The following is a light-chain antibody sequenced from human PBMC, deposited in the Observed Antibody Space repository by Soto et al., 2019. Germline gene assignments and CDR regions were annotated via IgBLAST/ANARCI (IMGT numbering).Light chain of an antibody. CDR2: GAS. CDR1: RDVSTN. V-gene: IGKV3-20*01. Sequence: ETVMTQSPDILSVSPGESATLSCRASRDVSTNLAWFHQKPGQTPRLVLYGASKRAAGIPARFSGSGSGTHFALTISRLEPEDFAVYYCQQYGSLPPTFGQGTKVDIK. CDR3: QQYGSLPPT. J-gene: IGKJ1*01.